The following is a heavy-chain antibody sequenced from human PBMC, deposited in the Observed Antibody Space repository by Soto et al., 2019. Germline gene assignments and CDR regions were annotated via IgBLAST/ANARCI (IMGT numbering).Heavy chain of an antibody. CDR2: ISGSGGST. CDR3: AKDLQTRSGIVVVVAVPYYFDY. D-gene: IGHD2-15*01. J-gene: IGHJ4*02. CDR1: GFTFSSYA. Sequence: PGGSLRLSCAASGFTFSSYAMSCVRQAPGKGLEWVSAISGSGGSTYYADSVKGRFTISRDNSKNTLYLQMNSLRAEDTAVYYCAKDLQTRSGIVVVVAVPYYFDYWGQGTLDTVSS. V-gene: IGHV3-23*01.